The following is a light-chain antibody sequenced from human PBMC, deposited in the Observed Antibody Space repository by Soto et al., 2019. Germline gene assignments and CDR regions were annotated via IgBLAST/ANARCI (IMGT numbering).Light chain of an antibody. CDR3: QHRSNWPIT. J-gene: IGKJ5*01. CDR2: DAS. Sequence: EIVLTQSPATLFLSPGERATLSCRASQSVSSYLAWHQQKPGQAPRLLMYDASKRATGIPARFSGSGSGTDFTLTIISLEPEDFAVYYCQHRSNWPITFGQGTRLEIK. CDR1: QSVSSY. V-gene: IGKV3-11*01.